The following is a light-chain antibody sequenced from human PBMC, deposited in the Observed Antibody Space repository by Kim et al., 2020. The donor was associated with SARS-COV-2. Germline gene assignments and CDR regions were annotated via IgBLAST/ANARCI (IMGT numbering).Light chain of an antibody. Sequence: ENVLTQSPGTLSLSPGERATLSCRASQSVSSNFLAWYQQKAGQAPRLVIYSASSRASGTPDRFSGSGSGTDFTLTISTLEPEDFAVYYCQQYATSPETFGQGTKVDIK. V-gene: IGKV3-20*01. CDR3: QQYATSPET. CDR2: SAS. CDR1: QSVSSNF. J-gene: IGKJ1*01.